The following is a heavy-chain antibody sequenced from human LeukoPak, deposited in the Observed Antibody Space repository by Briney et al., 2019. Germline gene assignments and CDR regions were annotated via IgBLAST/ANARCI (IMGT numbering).Heavy chain of an antibody. V-gene: IGHV3-9*01. CDR1: GFTFDDYS. J-gene: IGHJ4*02. Sequence: PGRSLRLSCAASGFTFDDYSMHWVRQAPGKGLEWVSGISWNSGSIAYADSVKGRFTISRDNAKNSLHLQMNSLRTEDTALYYCAKGRGYSYGRHYFDYWGQGALVTVSS. D-gene: IGHD5-18*01. CDR3: AKGRGYSYGRHYFDY. CDR2: ISWNSGSI.